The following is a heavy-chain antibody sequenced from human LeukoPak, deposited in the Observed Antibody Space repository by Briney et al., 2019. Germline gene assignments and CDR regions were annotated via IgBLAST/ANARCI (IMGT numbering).Heavy chain of an antibody. CDR3: AKGQKYYYYYYMDV. CDR2: ISWNSGTI. Sequence: PGGSLRLSCAASGFNFDEYAMHWVGQAPGKGLEGVSGISWNSGTIRYADSVKGRFTISRDNAKNSLYLEMNSLRAEDMGLYYCAKGQKYYYYYYMDVWGRGTTVSVSS. V-gene: IGHV3-9*03. CDR1: GFNFDEYA. J-gene: IGHJ6*03.